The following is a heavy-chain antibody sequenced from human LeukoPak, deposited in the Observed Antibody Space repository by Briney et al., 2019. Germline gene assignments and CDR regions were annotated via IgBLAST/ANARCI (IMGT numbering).Heavy chain of an antibody. CDR3: AKLGYSYGPFDY. J-gene: IGHJ4*02. CDR1: GFTFSSYA. V-gene: IGHV3-23*01. CDR2: ISGSGGST. D-gene: IGHD5-18*01. Sequence: TGGSLRLSCAASGFTFSSYAMSWVRQAPGKGLEWVSAISGSGGSTYYADSVKGRFTISRDNSTNTLYLQMNSLRAEDTAVYYCAKLGYSYGPFDYWGQGTLVTVSS.